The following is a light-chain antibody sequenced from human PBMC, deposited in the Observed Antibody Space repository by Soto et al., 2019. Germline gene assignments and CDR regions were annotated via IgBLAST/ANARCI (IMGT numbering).Light chain of an antibody. Sequence: QSALAQPRSVSGSPGQSVTISCNGTSSDVGGYNSVSGHQQCPGKAPKLMIYDVTKRPSGVPDRLSGSKSGNTASLTISGLQAEDEADYYCCSYAASYTLVFGGGTK. J-gene: IGLJ2*01. V-gene: IGLV2-11*01. CDR3: CSYAASYTLV. CDR1: SSDVGGYNS. CDR2: DVT.